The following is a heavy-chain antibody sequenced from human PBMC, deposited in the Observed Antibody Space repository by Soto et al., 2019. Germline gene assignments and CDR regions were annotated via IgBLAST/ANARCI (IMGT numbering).Heavy chain of an antibody. J-gene: IGHJ5*02. D-gene: IGHD4-17*01. CDR3: ARHHGPTSSDNWIDP. Sequence: ASVKVSCKASGYTFFTYDISWVRQAPGQGLEWMGWIIPNSGNTKYAQKFQGRVTMTTDTSTTTAYMELSSLISEDTAVYYCARHHGPTSSDNWIDPWGQGTMVTVSS. CDR2: IIPNSGNT. V-gene: IGHV1-8*02. CDR1: GYTFFTYD.